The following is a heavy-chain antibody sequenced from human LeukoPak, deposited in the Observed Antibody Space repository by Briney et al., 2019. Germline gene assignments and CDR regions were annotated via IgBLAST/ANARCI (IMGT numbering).Heavy chain of an antibody. Sequence: SETLSLTCTVSGSSIGTYSWSWIRQPPGKGLEWIGYIYSTGSTHYNPSLKSRATMSLDTSKNQFSRRLGSVTAEDTAVFYCARHRAEMATITDDAFVMWGQGKMVTVSS. CDR1: GSSIGTYS. CDR2: IYSTGST. D-gene: IGHD5-24*01. V-gene: IGHV4-4*09. J-gene: IGHJ3*02. CDR3: ARHRAEMATITDDAFVM.